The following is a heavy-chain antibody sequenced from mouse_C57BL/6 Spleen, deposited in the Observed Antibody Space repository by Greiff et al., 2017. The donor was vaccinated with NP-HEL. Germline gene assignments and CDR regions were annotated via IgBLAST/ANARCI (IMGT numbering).Heavy chain of an antibody. V-gene: IGHV5-12*01. CDR2: ISNGGGST. CDR3: ARHLYPNAMDY. J-gene: IGHJ4*01. CDR1: GFTFSDYY. Sequence: EVQLQESGGGLVQPGGSLKLSCAASGFTFSDYYMYWVRQTPEKRLEWVAYISNGGGSTYYPDTVKGRFTISRDNAKNTLYLQMSRLKSEDTAMYYCARHLYPNAMDYWGQGTSVTVSS. D-gene: IGHD1-1*01.